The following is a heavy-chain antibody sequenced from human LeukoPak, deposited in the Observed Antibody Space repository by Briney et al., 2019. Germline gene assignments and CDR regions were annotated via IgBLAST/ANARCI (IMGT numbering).Heavy chain of an antibody. J-gene: IGHJ4*02. CDR3: ARDLVDIVVVPAAF. CDR2: ISAYNSNT. V-gene: IGHV1-18*01. D-gene: IGHD2-2*03. CDR1: GYTFTSYG. Sequence: ASVKVSCKASGYTFTSYGISWVRQAPGQGLEWMGWISAYNSNTNYAQKLQGRVTMTTDTSTSTAYMELRSLRSDDTAVYYCARDLVDIVVVPAAFWGQGTLVTVSS.